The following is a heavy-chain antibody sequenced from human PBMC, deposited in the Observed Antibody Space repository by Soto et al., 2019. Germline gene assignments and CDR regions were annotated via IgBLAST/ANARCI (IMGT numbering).Heavy chain of an antibody. Sequence: GGSLRLSCAASGFPFRTYSMSWVRQAPRKGLEWVSGISGSGTATYYADSVKGRFTVSRDNSKDTLFLQMNTLRVEDTAVYYCAKGESPRGGADPQKISIDYWGQGTLVTV. CDR1: GFPFRTYS. V-gene: IGHV3-23*01. CDR3: AKGESPRGGADPQKISIDY. J-gene: IGHJ4*02. D-gene: IGHD2-21*01. CDR2: ISGSGTAT.